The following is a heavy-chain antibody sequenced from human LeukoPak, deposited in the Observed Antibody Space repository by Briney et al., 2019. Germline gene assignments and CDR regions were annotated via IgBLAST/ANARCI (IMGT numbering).Heavy chain of an antibody. CDR2: IWHDGGRK. CDR3: ARVIGNSGFNLDY. Sequence: GRSLRLSCVVSGFTFSTHGFHWVRQAPGKGLEWVSVIWHDGGRKEYADSVRGRFTISRDNSNLYLQMNSLRAEDTAIYYCARVIGNSGFNLDYWGQGTPVTVSS. D-gene: IGHD5-12*01. V-gene: IGHV3-33*01. CDR1: GFTFSTHG. J-gene: IGHJ4*02.